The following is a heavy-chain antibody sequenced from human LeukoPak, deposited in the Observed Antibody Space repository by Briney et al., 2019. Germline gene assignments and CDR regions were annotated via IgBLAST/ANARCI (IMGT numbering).Heavy chain of an antibody. J-gene: IGHJ4*02. CDR3: ARFPRISSGWYAYFDY. CDR2: IYSGGST. V-gene: IGHV3-53*01. D-gene: IGHD6-19*01. Sequence: GGSLRLSCAASGFTVSSNYMSWVRQAPGKGLEWVSVIYSGGSTYYADSVKGRFTISRDNSKNTLYLQMNSLRAEDTAVYYCARFPRISSGWYAYFDYWGQGTLVTVSS. CDR1: GFTVSSNY.